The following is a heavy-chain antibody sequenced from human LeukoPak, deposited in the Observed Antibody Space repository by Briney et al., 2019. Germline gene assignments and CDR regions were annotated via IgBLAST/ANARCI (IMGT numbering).Heavy chain of an antibody. V-gene: IGHV3-30*18. CDR1: GFTFSNYG. CDR2: ISYDGTNT. D-gene: IGHD4-17*01. J-gene: IGHJ4*02. CDR3: AKDPSGLYGDLDY. Sequence: GGSLRLSCAASGFTFSNYGMHWVRQAPGRGLEWVAVISYDGTNTYYADSVKGRFTISRDNYKNTLYLQMNSLRAEDTAVYYCAKDPSGLYGDLDYWGQGTLVTISS.